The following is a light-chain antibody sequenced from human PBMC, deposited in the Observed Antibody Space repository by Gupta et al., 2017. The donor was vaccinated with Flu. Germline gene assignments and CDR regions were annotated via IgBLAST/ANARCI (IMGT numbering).Light chain of an antibody. CDR1: DVGKYNL. CDR2: GVS. J-gene: IGLJ3*02. V-gene: IGLV2-23*02. Sequence: DVGKYNLVSWYQQRPGQVTKLIIYGVSKWPSDTPTRFSGSKSGITASLTISGLQAEDEADYYCCSYADDKTVLFGGGTSLTVL. CDR3: CSYADDKTVL.